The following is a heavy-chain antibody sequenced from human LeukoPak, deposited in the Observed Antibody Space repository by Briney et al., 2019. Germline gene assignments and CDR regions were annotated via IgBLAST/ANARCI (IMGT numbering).Heavy chain of an antibody. J-gene: IGHJ4*02. CDR1: GGSISSSSYY. CDR2: IYYSGST. Sequence: PSETLSLTCTVSGGSISSSSYYWGWIRQPPGKGLEWIGSIYYSGSTYYNPSLKSRVTISVDTSKNQFSLKLSSVTAADTAVYYCARDLYGEGVFDYWGQGTLVTVSS. D-gene: IGHD4-17*01. CDR3: ARDLYGEGVFDY. V-gene: IGHV4-39*07.